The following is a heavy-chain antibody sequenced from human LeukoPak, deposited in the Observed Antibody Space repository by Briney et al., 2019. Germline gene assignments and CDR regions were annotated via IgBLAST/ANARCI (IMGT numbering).Heavy chain of an antibody. D-gene: IGHD6-13*01. CDR3: AKEWQGGIAAAGTRIEGDY. CDR1: GFSVSGYW. J-gene: IGHJ4*02. CDR2: IKQDGSEK. V-gene: IGHV3-7*01. Sequence: GGSLRLSCAVSGFSVSGYWMTWVRQAPGKGLEWVANIKQDGSEKNYVDSVKGRFTISRDNAENSLFLQMNSLRVEDTAVYYCAKEWQGGIAAAGTRIEGDYWGQGTLVSVSS.